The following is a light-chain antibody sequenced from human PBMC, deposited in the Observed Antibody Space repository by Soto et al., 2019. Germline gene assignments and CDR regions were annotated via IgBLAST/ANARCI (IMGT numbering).Light chain of an antibody. CDR1: QSISSY. J-gene: IGKJ4*01. CDR3: QQSYSPST. CDR2: AAS. Sequence: DIPMTQSPSSLSASVGDRVTITCRASQSISSYLNWYQQKPGKAPKLLIYAASSLQSGVPSRFSGSGSGTDFTLTISSLQPEDFATYYCQQSYSPSTFGGGTKVEIK. V-gene: IGKV1-39*01.